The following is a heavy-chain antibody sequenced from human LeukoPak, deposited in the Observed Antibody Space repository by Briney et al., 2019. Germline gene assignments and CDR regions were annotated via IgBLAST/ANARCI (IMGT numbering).Heavy chain of an antibody. CDR2: INPNSGGT. Sequence: ASVKASCKASGYTFTGYYMHWVRQAPGQGLEWMGWINPNSGGTNYAQKFQGRVTMTRDTSISTAYMELSRLRSDDTAVYYCARDPYPNVGYCSGGSCYPYNWFDPWGQGTLVTVSS. D-gene: IGHD2-15*01. V-gene: IGHV1-2*02. CDR1: GYTFTGYY. CDR3: ARDPYPNVGYCSGGSCYPYNWFDP. J-gene: IGHJ5*02.